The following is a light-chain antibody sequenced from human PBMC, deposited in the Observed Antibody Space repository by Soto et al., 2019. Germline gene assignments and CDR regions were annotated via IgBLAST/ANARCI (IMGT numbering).Light chain of an antibody. V-gene: IGKV1-9*01. Sequence: IQLTQSPSSLSASVGDRVTITCRASQGISSYLAWYQQIPGKAPKLLIYAASTLQSGVPSRFSGSGSGTDFTLTISSLQPEDFATYYCQQLNSYPRTFGPGTKVDIK. CDR2: AAS. CDR3: QQLNSYPRT. J-gene: IGKJ3*01. CDR1: QGISSY.